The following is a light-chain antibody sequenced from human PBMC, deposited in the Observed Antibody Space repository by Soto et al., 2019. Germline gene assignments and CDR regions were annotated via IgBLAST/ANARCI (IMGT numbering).Light chain of an antibody. CDR1: QSISSY. CDR2: AAS. J-gene: IGKJ1*01. Sequence: DIQMTQSPSLIAASVGGRVTLTCRASQSISSYLNWYQQKPGKAHKLLIYAASSLQSGVPSRFSGSGSGTDFTLTISSLQPEEFATYYCKKSYSTPPTFGKGTKVDIK. CDR3: KKSYSTPPT. V-gene: IGKV1-39*01.